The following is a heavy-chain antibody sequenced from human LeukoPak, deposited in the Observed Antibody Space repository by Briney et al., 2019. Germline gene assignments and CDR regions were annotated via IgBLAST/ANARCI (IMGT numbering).Heavy chain of an antibody. CDR3: NRWHIGGVSYSNV. J-gene: IGHJ1*01. Sequence: PSETLSLTCTVSGGSISTGGYYWSWIRQNPGKGLEWIGYIYYTGSTYYNPSLKSRVTISVDTSKNQFSLKLTSVTAADTAVYYCNRWHIGGVSYSNVWGQGTLVTVSS. D-gene: IGHD2-21*01. CDR2: IYYTGST. CDR1: GGSISTGGYY. V-gene: IGHV4-31*03.